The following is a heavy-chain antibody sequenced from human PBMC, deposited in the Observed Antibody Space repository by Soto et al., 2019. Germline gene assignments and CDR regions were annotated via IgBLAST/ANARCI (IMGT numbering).Heavy chain of an antibody. CDR2: IIPILGIA. J-gene: IGHJ6*03. D-gene: IGHD3-3*01. CDR3: ARELTLEWSPIYMDV. CDR1: GGTFSSYT. V-gene: IGHV1-69*04. Sequence: GASVKVSCKASGGTFSSYTISWVRQAPGQGLEWMGRIIPILGIANYAQKFQGRVTITADKSTSTAYMELSSLRSEDTAVYYCARELTLEWSPIYMDVWGKGTTVTVSS.